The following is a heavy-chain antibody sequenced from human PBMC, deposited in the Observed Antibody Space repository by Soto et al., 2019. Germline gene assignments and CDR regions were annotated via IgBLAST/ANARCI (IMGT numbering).Heavy chain of an antibody. CDR3: ARDLHYGSGSLPGP. V-gene: IGHV1-3*01. D-gene: IGHD3-10*01. Sequence: GATERISCKASGYTFTSYAMHKVRQAPGQKLEWMGRNNAGNGNTKYSQKFQGKVTITRDTSASTAYMDVSSLISDVTGVYFCARDLHYGSGSLPGPSGQGALVTVS. J-gene: IGHJ5*02. CDR2: NNAGNGNT. CDR1: GYTFTSYA.